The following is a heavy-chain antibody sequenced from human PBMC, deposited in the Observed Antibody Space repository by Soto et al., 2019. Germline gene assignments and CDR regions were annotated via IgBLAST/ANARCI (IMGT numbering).Heavy chain of an antibody. V-gene: IGHV6-1*01. CDR1: GDSVSSNSAA. CDR2: TYYRSKWYN. CDR3: ARVVAAAGVRAFDI. D-gene: IGHD6-13*01. Sequence: SLTCAISGDSVSSNSAAWNWIRQSPSRGLEWLGRTYYRSKWYNDYAVSVKSRITINPDTSKNQFSLQLNSVAPEDTAVYYCARVVAAAGVRAFDIWGQGTMVTVSS. J-gene: IGHJ3*02.